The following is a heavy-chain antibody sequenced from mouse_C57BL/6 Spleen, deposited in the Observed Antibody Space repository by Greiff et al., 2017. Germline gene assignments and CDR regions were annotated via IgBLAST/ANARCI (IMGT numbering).Heavy chain of an antibody. D-gene: IGHD1-1*01. CDR3: ARSHYYGSSLRYFDV. J-gene: IGHJ1*03. CDR1: GYTFTDYN. CDR2: INPNNGGT. Sequence: EVQLVESGPELVKPGASVKIPCKASGYTFTDYNMDWVKQSHGKSLEWIGDINPNNGGTIYNQKFKGKATLTVDKSSSTAYMELRSLTSEDTAVYYCARSHYYGSSLRYFDVWGTGTTVTVSS. V-gene: IGHV1-18*01.